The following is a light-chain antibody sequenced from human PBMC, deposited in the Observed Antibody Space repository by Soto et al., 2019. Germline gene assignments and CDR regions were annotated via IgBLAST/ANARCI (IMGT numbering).Light chain of an antibody. CDR3: QHYGTSAL. Sequence: EIVLTQSPGTLSLSPGERATLSCRASQSVSDMYLAWYQHKPGQAPRILIYASNRATGIPDRFSGSGSGTDFTLTITRLEPEDFAVYYCQHYGTSALFGPGTKVEIK. J-gene: IGKJ3*01. CDR1: QSVSDMY. V-gene: IGKV3-20*01. CDR2: AS.